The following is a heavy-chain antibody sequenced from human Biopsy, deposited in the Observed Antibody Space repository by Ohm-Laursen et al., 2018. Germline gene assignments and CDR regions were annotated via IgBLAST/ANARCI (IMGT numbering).Heavy chain of an antibody. V-gene: IGHV1-8*01. J-gene: IGHJ5*02. CDR1: GYSFSTYD. CDR3: ARGYSRRVSIFEASIYWFDT. D-gene: IGHD6-6*01. Sequence: EASVKVSCKASGYSFSTYDVNWVRQARGQGLDWMGWMIPSSGKTGYAQRFQGRVTLTMNTSISTAYMELSGLRSEDTAVYFCARGYSRRVSIFEASIYWFDTWGQGTLVTVSS. CDR2: MIPSSGKT.